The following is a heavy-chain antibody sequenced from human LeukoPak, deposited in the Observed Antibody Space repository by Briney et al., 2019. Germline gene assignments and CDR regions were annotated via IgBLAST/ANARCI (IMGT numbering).Heavy chain of an antibody. D-gene: IGHD3-9*01. Sequence: ASVKVSCKASGGTFSNHAISWVRQAPGQGLEWMGGIIPIFGTANYAQKFQGRVTITADESTSTAYMELSSLRSEDTAVYYCARGGDILTEFDYWGQGTLVTVSS. J-gene: IGHJ4*02. CDR3: ARGGDILTEFDY. CDR1: GGTFSNHA. V-gene: IGHV1-69*13. CDR2: IIPIFGTA.